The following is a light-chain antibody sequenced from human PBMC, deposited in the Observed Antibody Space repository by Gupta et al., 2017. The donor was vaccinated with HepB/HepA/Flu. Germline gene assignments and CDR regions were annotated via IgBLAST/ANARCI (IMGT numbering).Light chain of an antibody. J-gene: IGKJ4*01. CDR1: QSLLHSNGYNY. CDR3: RQALQTPAT. Sequence: DIVMTQSPLSLPVTPGEPASISCRSSQSLLHSNGYNYLDWYLQKPGQSPQLLIYLGSNRASGVPDRFSGSGSGTDFTLKISRVEAEDVGVYYCRQALQTPATFRGGTKAEIK. CDR2: LGS. V-gene: IGKV2-28*01.